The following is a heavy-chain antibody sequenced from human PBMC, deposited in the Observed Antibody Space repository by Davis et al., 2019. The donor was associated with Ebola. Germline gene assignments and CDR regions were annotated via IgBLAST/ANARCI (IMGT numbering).Heavy chain of an antibody. CDR1: GYTLTELS. CDR3: ATAAAYYFDY. J-gene: IGHJ4*02. D-gene: IGHD2-15*01. Sequence: ASVKVSCKVSGYTLTELSMHWVRQAPGKGLEWMGGFDPEDGETIYAQKFQGRVTMTEETSTDTAYMELSSLRSEDTAVYYCATAAAYYFDYWGQGTLVTVSS. V-gene: IGHV1-24*01. CDR2: FDPEDGET.